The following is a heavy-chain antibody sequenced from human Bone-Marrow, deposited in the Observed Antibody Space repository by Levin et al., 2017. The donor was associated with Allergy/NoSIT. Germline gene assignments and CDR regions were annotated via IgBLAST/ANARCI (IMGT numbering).Heavy chain of an antibody. V-gene: IGHV4-39*07. CDR1: GGSVTSSGYY. J-gene: IGHJ4*02. CDR3: AGNLSPTMVSDH. CDR2: ISYGGST. Sequence: SETLSLTCTVSGGSVTSSGYYWGWVCHPPGRGLEWIGSISYGGSTDYNPSLTSRVTISVDTSANHYSLELNSVTTADTAVDYCAGNLSPTMVSDHWGQGTLVTVSS. D-gene: IGHD3-10*01.